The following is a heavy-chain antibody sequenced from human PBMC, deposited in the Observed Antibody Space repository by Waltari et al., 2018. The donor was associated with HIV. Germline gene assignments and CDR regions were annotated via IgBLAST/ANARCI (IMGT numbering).Heavy chain of an antibody. CDR1: GYSISSGYY. CDR2: IYHSGST. CDR3: ARDQYYYDSSGYSHFDY. J-gene: IGHJ4*02. Sequence: QVQLQESGPGLVKPSETLSLTCAVSGYSISSGYYWGWIRQPPGKGLEWIGSIYHSGSTYYNPSLKSRVTISVDTSKNQFSLKLSSVTAADTAVYYCARDQYYYDSSGYSHFDYWGQGTLVTVSS. V-gene: IGHV4-38-2*02. D-gene: IGHD3-22*01.